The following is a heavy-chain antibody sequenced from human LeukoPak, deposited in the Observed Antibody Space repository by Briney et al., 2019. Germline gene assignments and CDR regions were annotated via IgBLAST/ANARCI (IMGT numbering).Heavy chain of an antibody. V-gene: IGHV3-21*01. CDR1: GFTFSSYS. CDR3: ARGTYGSGRHNDAFDI. D-gene: IGHD3-10*01. CDR2: ISSSSSYI. Sequence: GGSLRLSCAASGFTFSSYSMNWVRQAPGKGLEWVSSISSSSSYIYYADSVKGRFTISRDNAKNSLYLQMNSLRAEDTAVHYCARGTYGSGRHNDAFDIWGQGTMVTASS. J-gene: IGHJ3*02.